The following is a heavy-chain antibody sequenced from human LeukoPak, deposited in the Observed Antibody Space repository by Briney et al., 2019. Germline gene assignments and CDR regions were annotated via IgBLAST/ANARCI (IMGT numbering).Heavy chain of an antibody. Sequence: ASVKVSCKASGYTFTSYGISWVRQAPGQGLEWMGWVHPNSGNTAYAQKFQGRVTMTRDTSISTAYMELSGLRSDDTAMYFCARGPRNDPWGQGTLVTVSS. J-gene: IGHJ5*02. D-gene: IGHD1-14*01. CDR3: ARGPRNDP. CDR2: VHPNSGNT. CDR1: GYTFTSYG. V-gene: IGHV1-8*02.